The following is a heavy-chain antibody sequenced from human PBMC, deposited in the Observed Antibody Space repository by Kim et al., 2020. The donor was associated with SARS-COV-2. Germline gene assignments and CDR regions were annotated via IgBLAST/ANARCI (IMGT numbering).Heavy chain of an antibody. V-gene: IGHV3-15*01. D-gene: IGHD1-26*01. CDR1: GFTFSNAW. CDR3: NTDQGWELHYYYGMDV. Sequence: GGSLRLSCAASGFTFSNAWMSWVRQAPGKGLEWVGRIKSKTDGGTTDYAAPVKGRFTISRDDSKNTLHLQMNSLKTEDTAVYYCNTDQGWELHYYYGMDVWGQGTTVTVSS. CDR2: IKSKTDGGTT. J-gene: IGHJ6*02.